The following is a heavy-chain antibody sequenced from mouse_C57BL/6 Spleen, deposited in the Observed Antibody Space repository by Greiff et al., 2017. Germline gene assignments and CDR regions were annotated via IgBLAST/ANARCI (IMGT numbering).Heavy chain of an antibody. V-gene: IGHV14-1*01. D-gene: IGHD2-1*01. CDR3: TTDYGNLWFAY. CDR1: GFNIKDYY. J-gene: IGHJ3*01. Sequence: EVKLQQSGAELVRPGASVKLSCTASGFNIKDYYMHWVKQRPEQGLEWIGRIDPEDGDTEYAPKFQGKATMTADTSSNTAYLQRSSLTSEDTAVYYCTTDYGNLWFAYWGQGTLVTVSA. CDR2: IDPEDGDT.